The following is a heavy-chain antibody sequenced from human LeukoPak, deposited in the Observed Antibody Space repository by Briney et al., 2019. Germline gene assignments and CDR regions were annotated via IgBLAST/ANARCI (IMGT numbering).Heavy chain of an antibody. D-gene: IGHD3-10*01. CDR1: GGSFSGYY. CDR3: ARVAMVRGVILPPIDY. CDR2: INHSGST. J-gene: IGHJ4*02. Sequence: SETLSLTCAVYGGSFSGYYWSWIRQPPGKGLEWIGEINHSGSTNYNPSLKSRVTISVDTSKNQFSLKLSSVTAADTAVYYCARVAMVRGVILPPIDYWGQGTLVTVSS. V-gene: IGHV4-34*01.